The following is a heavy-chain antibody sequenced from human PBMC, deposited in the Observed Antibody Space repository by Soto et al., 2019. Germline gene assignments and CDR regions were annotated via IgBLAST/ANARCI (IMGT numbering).Heavy chain of an antibody. J-gene: IGHJ4*02. Sequence: PGGSLRLSCAASGFTFSSYAMHWVRQAPGKGLEWVAVISYDGSNNYYADSVKGRFTISRDNSKNTLYLQMNSLRAEDTAVYYCARDFGSLGAPIDYWGQGTLVTVSS. CDR2: ISYDGSNN. CDR3: ARDFGSLGAPIDY. D-gene: IGHD1-26*01. CDR1: GFTFSSYA. V-gene: IGHV3-30-3*01.